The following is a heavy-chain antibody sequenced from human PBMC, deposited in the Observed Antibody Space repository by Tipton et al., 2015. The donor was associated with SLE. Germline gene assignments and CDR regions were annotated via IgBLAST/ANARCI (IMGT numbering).Heavy chain of an antibody. J-gene: IGHJ4*02. Sequence: SLRLSCAASGFTFSSYSFNWVRQAPGKGLEWVSYTRRSSSTTYYADSVQGRFTISRDNAKHSLYLQMSSLKTEDTAMYYCTTAAMNSSSSVYWGQGTLVTVSS. CDR3: TTAAMNSSSSVY. V-gene: IGHV3-48*04. CDR1: GFTFSSYS. D-gene: IGHD6-6*01. CDR2: TRRSSSTT.